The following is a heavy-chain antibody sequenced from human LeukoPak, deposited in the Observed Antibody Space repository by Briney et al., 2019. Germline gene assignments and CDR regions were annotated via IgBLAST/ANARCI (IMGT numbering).Heavy chain of an antibody. CDR3: ARDGEYYYDSSGEKFDY. D-gene: IGHD3-22*01. CDR2: ISAYNGNT. Sequence: ASVKVSCKASGYTFTSYGISWVRQAPGQGLEWMGWISAYNGNTNYAQKLQGRVTMTTDTSTSTAYTELRSLRSDDTAVYYCARDGEYYYDSSGEKFDYWGQGTLVTVSS. J-gene: IGHJ4*02. CDR1: GYTFTSYG. V-gene: IGHV1-18*01.